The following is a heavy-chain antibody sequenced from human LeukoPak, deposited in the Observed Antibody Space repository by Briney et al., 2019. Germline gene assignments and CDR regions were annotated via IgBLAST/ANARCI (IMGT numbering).Heavy chain of an antibody. D-gene: IGHD6-19*01. CDR2: ISSGGGST. Sequence: GGSLRLSCAASGFIFSNFAMSWVRQAPGKGLEWVSSISSGGGSTYYADSVKDRFTISRDNSRNTLFLQMNSLRDEDTAVYYCARRDTTGWFHHFDYWGQGTLVTVSS. CDR3: ARRDTTGWFHHFDY. J-gene: IGHJ4*02. V-gene: IGHV3-23*01. CDR1: GFIFSNFA.